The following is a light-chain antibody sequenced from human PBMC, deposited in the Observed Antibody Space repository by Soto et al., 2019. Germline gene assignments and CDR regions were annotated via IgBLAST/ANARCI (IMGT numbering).Light chain of an antibody. CDR3: QQYDSLTLT. J-gene: IGKJ4*01. CDR1: QSISIW. CDR2: DAS. V-gene: IGKV1-5*01. Sequence: DVQMTQSPSTLSASVGDRATITCRASQSISIWLAWYQQRPGQAPKLRIYDASNLESGVPSRFSGSGSGTEFTLTISSLQPDDSATYYCQQYDSLTLTFGGGTKVEIK.